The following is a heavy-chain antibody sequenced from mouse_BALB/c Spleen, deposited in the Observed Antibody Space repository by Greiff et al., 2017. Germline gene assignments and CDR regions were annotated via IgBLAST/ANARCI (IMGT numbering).Heavy chain of an antibody. V-gene: IGHV5-12-2*01. J-gene: IGHJ2*01. CDR2: ISNGGGST. D-gene: IGHD4-1*01. CDR1: GFTFSSYT. Sequence: VQGVESGGGLVQPGGSLKLSCAASGFTFSSYTMSWVRQTPEKRLEWVAYISNGGGSTYYPDTVKGRFTISRDNAKNTLYLQMSSLKSEDTAMYYCARGVGRKGYFDYWGQGTTLTVSS. CDR3: ARGVGRKGYFDY.